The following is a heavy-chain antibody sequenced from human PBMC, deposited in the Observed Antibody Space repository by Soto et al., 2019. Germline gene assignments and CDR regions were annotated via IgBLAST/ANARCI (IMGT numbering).Heavy chain of an antibody. Sequence: QLVESGGGVVQPGGSLSLSCSATPSAFTFSDHGMHWVRQTPGKGLEWLAVIDGGNRYYADSVKCRFTISSKKSANTLCLQMNSLTDADTGVYYYASPVRTVFTFMVKNFYYGLDVCGNGTKVAVSS. CDR2: IDGGNR. D-gene: IGHD5-18*01. J-gene: IGHJ6*04. V-gene: IGHV3-33*01. CDR3: ASPVRTVFTFMVKNFYYGLDV. CDR1: AFTFSDHG.